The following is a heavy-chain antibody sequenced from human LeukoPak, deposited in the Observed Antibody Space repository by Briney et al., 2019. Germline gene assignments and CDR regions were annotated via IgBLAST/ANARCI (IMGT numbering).Heavy chain of an antibody. Sequence: GASVKVSCKASGYTLTSYGISWVRQAPGQGLEGMGWISAYNGKTNYAQKLQGRVTMTTDTSTSTAYMELRSLRSDDTAVYYCARVPDCSSTSCYEGTWFDPWGQGTLVTVS. CDR2: ISAYNGKT. V-gene: IGHV1-18*01. CDR3: ARVPDCSSTSCYEGTWFDP. J-gene: IGHJ5*02. D-gene: IGHD2-2*01. CDR1: GYTLTSYG.